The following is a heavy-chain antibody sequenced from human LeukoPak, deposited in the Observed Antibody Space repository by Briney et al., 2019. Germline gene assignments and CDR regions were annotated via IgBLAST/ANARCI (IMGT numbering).Heavy chain of an antibody. V-gene: IGHV3-7*02. Sequence: GGSLRLSCAASGLTFSGYWMNWVRQAPGKGLEWVANIKPDGSEKYYVDSVKGRLTISRDNSKNTLYLQMNSLRAEDTAVYYCASQSSSWYIAYWGQGTLATVSS. CDR2: IKPDGSEK. CDR1: GLTFSGYW. D-gene: IGHD6-13*01. J-gene: IGHJ4*02. CDR3: ASQSSSWYIAY.